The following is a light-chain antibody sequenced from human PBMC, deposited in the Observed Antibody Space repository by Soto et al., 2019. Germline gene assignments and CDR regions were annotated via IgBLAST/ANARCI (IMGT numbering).Light chain of an antibody. J-gene: IGKJ1*01. V-gene: IGKV3-15*01. Sequence: EIVMTPSPATLSAPPGERATLSCRASQSVRSNLAWYQQKPRQAPRLLIYGASTRATGIPARFSGSGSGTEFTLSIGSLQSEDFAVYYCQQYNDWPPTVGQGTKVEIK. CDR2: GAS. CDR3: QQYNDWPPT. CDR1: QSVRSN.